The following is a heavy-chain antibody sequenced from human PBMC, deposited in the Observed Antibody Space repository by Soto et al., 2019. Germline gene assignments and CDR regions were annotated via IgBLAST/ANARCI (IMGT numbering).Heavy chain of an antibody. V-gene: IGHV3-30*18. J-gene: IGHJ4*02. CDR3: AKDTYYHDTTGYYVFDY. CDR1: GFTFSTYG. D-gene: IGHD3-22*01. CDR2: ISYDGNNE. Sequence: GSLRLSCAASGFTFSTYGMHWVRQAPGKGLEWVAVISYDGNNEHYADSVEGRFTISRDNSKNTLFLQMSSLGAEDTAVYYCAKDTYYHDTTGYYVFDYWGQGTLVTVSS.